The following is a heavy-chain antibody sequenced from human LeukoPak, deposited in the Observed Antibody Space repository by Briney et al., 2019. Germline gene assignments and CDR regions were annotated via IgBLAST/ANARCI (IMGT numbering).Heavy chain of an antibody. V-gene: IGHV3-74*01. J-gene: IGHJ4*02. CDR3: VRDFRSADY. CDR2: ICPDGAVT. Sequence: GGSLRLSCAASGFTFSTYCMHWVRQAPGKGPMWVSRICPDGAVTNYADSVKARFIISRDNARNTVYLQMNSLRVEDTAVYYCVRDFRSADYWGQGTLVTVSS. CDR1: GFTFSTYC.